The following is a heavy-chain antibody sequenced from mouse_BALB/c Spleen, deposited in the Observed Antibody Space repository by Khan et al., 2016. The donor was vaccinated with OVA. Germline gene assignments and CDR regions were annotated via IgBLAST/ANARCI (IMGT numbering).Heavy chain of an antibody. D-gene: IGHD2-4*01. Sequence: QVQLKQSGPGLVQPSQSLSITCTVSGFSLTSYGVHWVRQSPGKGLEWLGVIWRGGSIDYSAAFISRLSISKDNSKSQVFFKMNSLQANDTAIYYCARNYDYDEGLAYWGQGTLVTVSA. CDR3: ARNYDYDEGLAY. V-gene: IGHV2-2*02. CDR2: IWRGGSI. CDR1: GFSLTSYG. J-gene: IGHJ3*01.